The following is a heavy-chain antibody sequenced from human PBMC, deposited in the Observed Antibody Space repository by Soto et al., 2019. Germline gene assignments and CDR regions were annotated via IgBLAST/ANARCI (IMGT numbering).Heavy chain of an antibody. CDR1: GASISSSSYY. Sequence: PSETLSLTCTVSGASISSSSYYWGWIRQPPGKGLEWIGSIYYSGSTYYNPSLKSRVTISVDTSKNQFSLKLSSVTAADTAVYYCARIYYDSVFDYWGQGTLVTVSS. J-gene: IGHJ4*02. D-gene: IGHD3-22*01. CDR3: ARIYYDSVFDY. V-gene: IGHV4-39*01. CDR2: IYYSGST.